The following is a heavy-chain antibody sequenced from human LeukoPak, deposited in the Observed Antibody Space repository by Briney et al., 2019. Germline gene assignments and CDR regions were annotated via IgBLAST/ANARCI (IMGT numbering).Heavy chain of an antibody. CDR3: AKSGYNRFDY. J-gene: IGHJ4*02. D-gene: IGHD5-24*01. CDR1: GYTFSNSA. CDR2: ISGSGGST. Sequence: GGSLRLSCAASGYTFSNSAMSWVRQAPGKGLEWVSTISGSGGSTYYADSVKGRFTISRDNSKSTLYLQINSLRAEDTAVYYCAKSGYNRFDYWGQGTLVTVSS. V-gene: IGHV3-23*01.